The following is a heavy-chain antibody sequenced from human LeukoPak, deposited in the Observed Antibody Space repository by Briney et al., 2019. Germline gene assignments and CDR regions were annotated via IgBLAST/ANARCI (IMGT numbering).Heavy chain of an antibody. V-gene: IGHV3-48*02. D-gene: IGHD3-10*01. Sequence: SGGSLRLSCAASGFTFSSYSMNWVRQAPGKGLEWVSFIISDSSAIYYADPVKGRFTISRDNAENSLYLQMNSLRDEDTAVYYCARAPLVRGVIPPFDYWGQGALVSVSS. CDR1: GFTFSSYS. CDR3: ARAPLVRGVIPPFDY. J-gene: IGHJ4*02. CDR2: IISDSSAI.